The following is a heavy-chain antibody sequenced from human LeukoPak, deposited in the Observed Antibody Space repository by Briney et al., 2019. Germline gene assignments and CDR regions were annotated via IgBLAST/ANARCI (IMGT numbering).Heavy chain of an antibody. CDR2: NYYSGST. CDR3: ARSRATVAFDI. J-gene: IGHJ3*02. D-gene: IGHD1-26*01. CDR1: GGSISSYY. Sequence: SETLSLTCTVSGGSISSYYWSWTRQPPGKGLEWIGYNYYSGSTNYNPSLKSRVTISVDTSKNQFSLKLSSVTAADTAVYYCARSRATVAFDIWGQGTMVTVSS. V-gene: IGHV4-59*01.